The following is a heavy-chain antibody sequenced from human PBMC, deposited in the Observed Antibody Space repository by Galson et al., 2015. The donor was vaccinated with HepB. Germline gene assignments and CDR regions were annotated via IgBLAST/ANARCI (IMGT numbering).Heavy chain of an antibody. V-gene: IGHV3-7*01. J-gene: IGHJ4*02. Sequence: SLRLSCAASGFTFSNYWMSWVRQTPEKGLEWVANIKPDGSQQYYVDSVKGRFTVFRDNAKNSLFLQMNSLRAEDAAVYYCARKPFGSLDYWGQGTLVTVSS. CDR2: IKPDGSQQ. CDR3: ARKPFGSLDY. D-gene: IGHD1-26*01. CDR1: GFTFSNYW.